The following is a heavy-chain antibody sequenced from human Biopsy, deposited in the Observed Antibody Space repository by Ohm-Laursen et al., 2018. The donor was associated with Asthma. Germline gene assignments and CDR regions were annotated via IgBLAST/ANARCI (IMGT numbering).Heavy chain of an antibody. Sequence: SETLSLTCTVSGGPISSDYWSWLRQSPGKGLEWIGYIHNSGNTNYNPSLKSRVTISLDTSKNHFSLRLSFVTAADTAVYFCARGQGRGIQLWSLDPWGQGILVTVSS. J-gene: IGHJ5*02. CDR2: IHNSGNT. V-gene: IGHV4-59*01. CDR3: ARGQGRGIQLWSLDP. CDR1: GGPISSDY. D-gene: IGHD5-18*01.